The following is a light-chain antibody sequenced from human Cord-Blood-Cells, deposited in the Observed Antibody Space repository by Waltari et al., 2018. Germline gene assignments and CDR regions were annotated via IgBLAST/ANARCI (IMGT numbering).Light chain of an antibody. Sequence: QPVLTQPPSASGTPGQRVTIPSPCSSPHIRRNYLSRDQHPPGTASKLLIYRNNQRPSGVPDRFSGAKSGTSASLAISGLRSEDEADYYCAAWDDSLSGPVFGGGTKLTVL. J-gene: IGLJ2*01. CDR3: AAWDDSLSGPV. CDR2: RNN. V-gene: IGLV1-47*01. CDR1: SPHIRRNY.